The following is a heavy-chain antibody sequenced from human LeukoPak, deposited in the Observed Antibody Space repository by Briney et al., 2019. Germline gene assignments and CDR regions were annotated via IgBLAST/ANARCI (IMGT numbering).Heavy chain of an antibody. D-gene: IGHD5/OR15-5a*01. V-gene: IGHV5-51*01. CDR2: IYPGDSDT. Sequence: GESLEISCKGSGYSFTSYWIGWVRQVPGKGLEWMGIIYPGDSDTRYSPSFQGQVTISADKSISTAYLQWSSLKASDTAMYYCARQIGSTLRPYNWFDPWGQGTLVTVSS. J-gene: IGHJ5*02. CDR1: GYSFTSYW. CDR3: ARQIGSTLRPYNWFDP.